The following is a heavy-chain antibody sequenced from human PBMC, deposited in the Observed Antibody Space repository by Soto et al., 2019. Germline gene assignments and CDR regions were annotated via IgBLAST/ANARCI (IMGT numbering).Heavy chain of an antibody. CDR1: GGSISSSNW. V-gene: IGHV4-4*02. CDR3: ASVRGGYYYAMDV. Sequence: SETLSLTCAVSGGSISSSNWWSGVRQPPGKGLEWIGEIYHSGSTNYNPSLKSRVTISVDKSKNQFSLKLSSVTAADTAVYYCASVRGGYYYAMDVWGQGTTVTVS. CDR2: IYHSGST. J-gene: IGHJ6*02. D-gene: IGHD3-10*02.